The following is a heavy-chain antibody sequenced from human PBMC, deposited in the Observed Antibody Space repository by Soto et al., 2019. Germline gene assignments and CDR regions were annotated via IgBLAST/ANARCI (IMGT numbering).Heavy chain of an antibody. CDR1: GGSISSYY. D-gene: IGHD6-13*01. Sequence: SETLSLTCTVSGGSISSYYWSWIRQPSGKGLEWIGRIYTSGSTNYNPSLKSRVTMSVDTSKNQFSLKLSSVTAADTAVYYCARTGVIAAAGIPYGMDVWGQGNTVTVSS. J-gene: IGHJ6*02. V-gene: IGHV4-4*07. CDR2: IYTSGST. CDR3: ARTGVIAAAGIPYGMDV.